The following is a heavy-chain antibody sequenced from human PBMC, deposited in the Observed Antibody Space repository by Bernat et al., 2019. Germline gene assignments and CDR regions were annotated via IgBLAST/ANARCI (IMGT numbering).Heavy chain of an antibody. CDR3: AREAAVAGLYYFDY. V-gene: IGHV3-30-3*01. J-gene: IGHJ4*02. D-gene: IGHD6-19*01. CDR1: GFTFSSYA. Sequence: QVQLVESGGGVVQPGRSLRLSCAASGFTFSSYAMHWVRQAPGKGLEWVAVISYDGSNKYYADSVKGRFTISRDNSKNTLYLQMNSRRAEDTAVYYCAREAAVAGLYYFDYWGQGTLVTVSS. CDR2: ISYDGSNK.